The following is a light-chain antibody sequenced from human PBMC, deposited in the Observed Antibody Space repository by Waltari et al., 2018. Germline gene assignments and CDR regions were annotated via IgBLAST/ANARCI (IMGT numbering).Light chain of an antibody. CDR1: QSVRSN. CDR3: QHYHNWPHT. Sequence: EIVMTQSPATLSVSPGERATLSCRASQSVRSNVVWYQQKPGQAPRLLIFDASTRATSIPARFSGSGFGTEFTLTISSLQSEDFAVYYRQHYHNWPHTFGQGTKVEIK. J-gene: IGKJ1*01. V-gene: IGKV3-15*01. CDR2: DAS.